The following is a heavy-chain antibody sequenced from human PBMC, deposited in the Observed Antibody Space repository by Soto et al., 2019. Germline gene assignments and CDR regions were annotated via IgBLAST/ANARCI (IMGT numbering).Heavy chain of an antibody. CDR1: GYTFTSYD. CDR3: ARGLKSDDIVVVPAAIFR. Sequence: SVRVSCQASGYTFTSYDINWVRHATGQGLEWMGWMNPNSGNTGYAQKFQGRVTMTRNTSISTAYMELSSLRSEDTAVYYCARGLKSDDIVVVPAAIFRWGQGTLVTVSS. J-gene: IGHJ4*02. V-gene: IGHV1-8*01. D-gene: IGHD2-2*01. CDR2: MNPNSGNT.